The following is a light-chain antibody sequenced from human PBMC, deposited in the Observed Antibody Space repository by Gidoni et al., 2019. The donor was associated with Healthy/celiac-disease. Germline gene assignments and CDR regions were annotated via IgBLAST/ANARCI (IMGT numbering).Light chain of an antibody. CDR2: DAS. Sequence: DIHTTHSPSSLSASVGDRVTITCQASQYISNYLNWYQQKPGKAPKLLIYDASNLETGVPSRFSGSGSGTDFTFTISSLQPEDIATYYCQQYDNLPLTFGGGTKVEIK. V-gene: IGKV1-33*01. CDR3: QQYDNLPLT. J-gene: IGKJ4*01. CDR1: QYISNY.